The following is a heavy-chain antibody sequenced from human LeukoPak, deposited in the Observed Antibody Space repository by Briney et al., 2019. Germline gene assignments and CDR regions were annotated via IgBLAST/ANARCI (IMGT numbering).Heavy chain of an antibody. Sequence: ASVKVSCKASGYTFTSYDINWVRQATGQGLEWMGWMNPNSGNTGYAQKFRGRVTMTRNTSISTPYMDLKSLRSEDTAVYYCARGPMYYDSSGYHYYFDYWGEGDLVSVSS. CDR1: GYTFTSYD. V-gene: IGHV1-8*01. D-gene: IGHD3-22*01. CDR3: ARGPMYYDSSGYHYYFDY. CDR2: MNPNSGNT. J-gene: IGHJ4*02.